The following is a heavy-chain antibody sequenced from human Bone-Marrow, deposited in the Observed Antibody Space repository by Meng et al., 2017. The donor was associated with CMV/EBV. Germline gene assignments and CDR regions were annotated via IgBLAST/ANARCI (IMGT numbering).Heavy chain of an antibody. D-gene: IGHD3-3*01. J-gene: IGHJ3*02. Sequence: SVKVSCKASGGTFSSYAISWVRQAPGQGLEWMGGIIPILGIANYAQKFQGRVTITADKSTSTAYMELSSLRSEDTAVYYCARQGPTYYDFWSGYTGAFDIWGEARMVTVSS. CDR1: GGTFSSYA. V-gene: IGHV1-69*10. CDR3: ARQGPTYYDFWSGYTGAFDI. CDR2: IIPILGIA.